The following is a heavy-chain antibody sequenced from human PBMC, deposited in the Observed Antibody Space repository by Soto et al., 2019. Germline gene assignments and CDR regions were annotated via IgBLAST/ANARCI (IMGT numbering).Heavy chain of an antibody. D-gene: IGHD1-7*01. CDR1: GGSISSGDYY. J-gene: IGHJ5*02. Sequence: QVQLQESGPGLVKPSQTLSLTCTVSGGSISSGDYYWIWIRQPLGKGLERIGYIYYSVSTYYHQALKSRDTISVDKSKNQFSQKLSSVTSADTAVYYCASGYNWSYLGWFDPWGQGTLVTVSS. CDR3: ASGYNWSYLGWFDP. V-gene: IGHV4-30-4*01. CDR2: IYYSVST.